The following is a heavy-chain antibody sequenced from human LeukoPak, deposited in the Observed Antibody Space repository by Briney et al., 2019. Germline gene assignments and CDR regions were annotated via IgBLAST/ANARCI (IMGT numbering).Heavy chain of an antibody. CDR1: RYSFPNYW. CDR2: IYPGDSNT. CDR3: ARPGSRGYYGTFDY. Sequence: GESLKISCKASRYSFPNYWIGWVRQMPGKGLEWMGIIYPGDSNTRYSPSFQGQVTISADKSISTAYLQWSSLKASDTAMYYCARPGSRGYYGTFDYWGQGTLVIVSS. D-gene: IGHD3-22*01. V-gene: IGHV5-51*01. J-gene: IGHJ4*02.